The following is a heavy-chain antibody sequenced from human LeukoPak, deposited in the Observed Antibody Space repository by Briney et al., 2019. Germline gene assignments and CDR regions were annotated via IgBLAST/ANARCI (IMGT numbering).Heavy chain of an antibody. Sequence: ASVKVSCKASGYTFTGYYMHWVRQAPGQGLEWMGWINLNSGGTNYAQKFQGRVTMTRDTSISTAYMELSRLRSDDTAVYYCARDLSVGATSNWFDPWGQGTLVTVSS. CDR2: INLNSGGT. J-gene: IGHJ5*02. D-gene: IGHD1-26*01. CDR3: ARDLSVGATSNWFDP. V-gene: IGHV1-2*02. CDR1: GYTFTGYY.